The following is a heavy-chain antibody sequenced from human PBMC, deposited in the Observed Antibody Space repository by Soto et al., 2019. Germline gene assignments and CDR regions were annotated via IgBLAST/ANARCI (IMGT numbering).Heavy chain of an antibody. CDR2: ISYDGRDK. CDR3: AKDRGFCNGGSCYGFDY. Sequence: GGSLRLSCAASGFTFSNYGMHWVRQAPGKGLEWVAVISYDGRDKYYGESVRGRFTIFRDNSKNTLYLEMNTLRPDDTGVYYCAKDRGFCNGGSCYGFDYWSQGTLVTVSS. D-gene: IGHD2-15*01. CDR1: GFTFSNYG. J-gene: IGHJ4*02. V-gene: IGHV3-30*18.